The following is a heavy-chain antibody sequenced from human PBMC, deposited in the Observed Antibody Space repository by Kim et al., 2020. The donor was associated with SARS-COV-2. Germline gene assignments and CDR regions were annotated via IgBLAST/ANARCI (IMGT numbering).Heavy chain of an antibody. V-gene: IGHV3-30*18. J-gene: IGHJ6*02. CDR2: ISYDGSNK. Sequence: GGSLRLSCAASGFTFSRYGMHWVRQAPGKGLEWVAVISYDGSNKYYADSVKGRFTISRDNSKNTLYLQMNSLRAEDTAVYYCSKDQMYYYDSSGYYGYYYYGLDARGQGTTVPVPS. CDR1: GFTFSRYG. CDR3: SKDQMYYYDSSGYYGYYYYGLDA. D-gene: IGHD3-22*01.